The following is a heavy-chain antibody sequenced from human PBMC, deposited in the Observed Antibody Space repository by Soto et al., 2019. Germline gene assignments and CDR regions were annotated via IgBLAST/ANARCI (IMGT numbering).Heavy chain of an antibody. Sequence: SVKVSCKASGGTFSSYAISWVRQAPGQGLEWMGGIIPIFGTANYAQKFQGRVTITADESTSTAYMELSSLRSEDTAVYYCARDHMGYYYDSSGYYSPPSFDYWGQGTPVTVSS. V-gene: IGHV1-69*13. CDR2: IIPIFGTA. D-gene: IGHD3-22*01. CDR1: GGTFSSYA. J-gene: IGHJ4*02. CDR3: ARDHMGYYYDSSGYYSPPSFDY.